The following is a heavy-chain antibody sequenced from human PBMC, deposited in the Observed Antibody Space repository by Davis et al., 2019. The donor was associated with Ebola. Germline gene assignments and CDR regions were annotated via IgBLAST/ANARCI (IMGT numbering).Heavy chain of an antibody. V-gene: IGHV3-7*03. CDR1: GFTFSSYW. CDR2: IKQDGSDK. J-gene: IGHJ4*02. Sequence: GGSLRLSCAASGFTFSSYWMTWVRQAPGKGLEWVANIKQDGSDKSYVDSVRGRFTISRDNAKNSLFLQMNSLKTEDTAVYYCTPRAFDYWGQGTLVAVSS. CDR3: TPRAFDY.